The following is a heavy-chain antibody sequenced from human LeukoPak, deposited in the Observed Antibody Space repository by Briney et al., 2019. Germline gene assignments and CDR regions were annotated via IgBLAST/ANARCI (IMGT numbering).Heavy chain of an antibody. D-gene: IGHD3-10*01. V-gene: IGHV4-4*07. CDR3: AKSNGYGLVDI. CDR1: GVSISSYY. J-gene: IGHJ3*02. CDR2: IYTSGST. Sequence: SETLSLTCTVSGVSISSYYWSWIRQPAEKGLEWIGRIYTSGSTNYNPSLKSRVTISLDTSRNQFSLKLNSVTAADTAVYYCAKSNGYGLVDIWGQGTMVTVSS.